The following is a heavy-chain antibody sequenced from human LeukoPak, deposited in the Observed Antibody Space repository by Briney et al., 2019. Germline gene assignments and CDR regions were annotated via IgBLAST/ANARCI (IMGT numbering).Heavy chain of an antibody. J-gene: IGHJ6*02. Sequence: GASVKVSCKASGYTFTSYDINWVRQATGQGLGWMGWMNPNSGNTGYAQKFQGRVTMTRNTSISTAYMELSSLRSEDTAVYYCARGGYCSSTSCPIYYYYYGMDVWGQGTTVTVSS. CDR1: GYTFTSYD. D-gene: IGHD2-2*01. CDR3: ARGGYCSSTSCPIYYYYYGMDV. V-gene: IGHV1-8*01. CDR2: MNPNSGNT.